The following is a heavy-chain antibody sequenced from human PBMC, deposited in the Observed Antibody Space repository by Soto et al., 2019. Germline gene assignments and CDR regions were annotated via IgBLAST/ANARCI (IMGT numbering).Heavy chain of an antibody. Sequence: QVQLVQSGAEVKKPGSSVKVSCKASGGTFSSYAISWVRQAPGQGLEWMGGIIPIFGTANYAQKFQGRVTITADESTSTAYMELSSLRSDDTAVYYCAREPRVGAHYYYYYYGIDVWGQGTTVTVSS. V-gene: IGHV1-69*01. CDR3: AREPRVGAHYYYYYYGIDV. CDR1: GGTFSSYA. J-gene: IGHJ6*02. CDR2: IIPIFGTA.